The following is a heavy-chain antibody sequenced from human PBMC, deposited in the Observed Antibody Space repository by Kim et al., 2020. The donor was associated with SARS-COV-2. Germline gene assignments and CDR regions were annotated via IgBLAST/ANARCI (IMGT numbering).Heavy chain of an antibody. J-gene: IGHJ4*02. CDR3: AKDRWSSSWR. CDR1: GFTFSSYG. Sequence: GGSLRLSCAASGFTFSSYGMHWVRQAPGKGLEWVAVISYDGSNKYYADSVKGRFTISRDNSKNTLYLQMNSLRAEDTAVYYCAKDRWSSSWRWGQGTLVTVSS. V-gene: IGHV3-30*18. D-gene: IGHD6-13*01. CDR2: ISYDGSNK.